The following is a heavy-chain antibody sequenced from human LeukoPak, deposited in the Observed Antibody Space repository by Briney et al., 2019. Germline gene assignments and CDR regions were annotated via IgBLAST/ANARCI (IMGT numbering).Heavy chain of an antibody. CDR2: IYHSGST. CDR1: GGSISSGGYS. Sequence: PSETLSLTCAVSGGSISSGGYSWSWIRQPPGKGLEWIGYIYHSGSTYYNPSLKSRVTISVDRSKNQFSLKLSSVTAADTAVYYCARAPVIGDQLYPITMIVAPGGPFDPWGQGTLVTVSS. CDR3: ARAPVIGDQLYPITMIVAPGGPFDP. V-gene: IGHV4-30-2*01. J-gene: IGHJ5*02. D-gene: IGHD3-22*01.